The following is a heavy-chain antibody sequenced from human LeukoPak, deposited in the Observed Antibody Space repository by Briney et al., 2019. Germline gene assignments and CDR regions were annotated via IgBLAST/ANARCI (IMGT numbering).Heavy chain of an antibody. CDR2: IHYSGST. CDR1: GGSMSSYY. J-gene: IGHJ1*01. CDR3: ARGVTGGWYGDFQH. D-gene: IGHD6-19*01. Sequence: PSETLFLTCTGSGGSMSSYYWIWIRQPPGKGLEWIGYIHYSGSTNYNPSLKSRVTISVDTSKNQFSLKLSSVTAADTAVYYCARGVTGGWYGDFQHWGQGTLVTVSS. V-gene: IGHV4-59*01.